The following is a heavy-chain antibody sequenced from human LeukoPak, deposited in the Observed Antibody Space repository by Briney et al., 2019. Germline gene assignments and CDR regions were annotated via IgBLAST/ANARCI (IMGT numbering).Heavy chain of an antibody. CDR2: ISYDGSNK. D-gene: IGHD5-24*01. CDR3: AKDRGDGYNYDYYYGMDV. V-gene: IGHV3-30*18. Sequence: GGSLRLSCAASGFTFSSYGMHWVRQAPGKGLEWVAVISYDGSNKYYADSVKGRFTISRDNSKNTLYLQMNSLGAEDTAVYYCAKDRGDGYNYDYYYGMDVWGQGTTVTVSS. CDR1: GFTFSSYG. J-gene: IGHJ6*02.